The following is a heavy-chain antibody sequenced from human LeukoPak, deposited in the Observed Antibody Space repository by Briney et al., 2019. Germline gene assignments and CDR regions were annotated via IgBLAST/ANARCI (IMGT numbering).Heavy chain of an antibody. V-gene: IGHV4-59*01. D-gene: IGHD6-13*01. CDR2: IYYSGST. Sequence: SETLSLTCTVSGGSISSYYWSWIRQPPGKGLEWIGYIYYSGSTNYNPSLNSRVTISRDTSKNHFSLELSSVTAADAAVYFCARGRVSSSSWSSTYYYYFYMDVWGKGTTVTVSS. CDR1: GGSISSYY. CDR3: ARGRVSSSSWSSTYYYYFYMDV. J-gene: IGHJ6*03.